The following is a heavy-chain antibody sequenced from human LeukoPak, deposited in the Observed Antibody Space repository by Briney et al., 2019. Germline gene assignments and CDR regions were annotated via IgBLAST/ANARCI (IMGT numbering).Heavy chain of an antibody. D-gene: IGHD1/OR15-1a*01. CDR1: GYTLTELS. CDR3: ARRRTNVDHAFDI. CDR2: FDPEDGET. V-gene: IGHV1-24*01. Sequence: GASVKVSCKVSGYTLTELSMHWVRQAPGKGLEWMRGFDPEDGETIYAQKFQGRVTITADESTSTAYMELSSLRSEDTAVYYCARRRTNVDHAFDIWGQGTMVTVSS. J-gene: IGHJ3*02.